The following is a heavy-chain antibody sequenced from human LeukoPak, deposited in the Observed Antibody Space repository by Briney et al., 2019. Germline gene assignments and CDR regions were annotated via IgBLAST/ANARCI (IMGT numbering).Heavy chain of an antibody. D-gene: IGHD3-10*01. J-gene: IGHJ6*02. V-gene: IGHV3-66*01. Sequence: PGGSLRLSCAASGFTVSSNFMSWVRQAPGKGLEWVSVIYSGGSTYYADSVKGRFTISRDNSKNTLYLQMNSLRVEDTAVYYCARDPYYGSGKYYHGMDLWGQGTTVTVSS. CDR2: IYSGGST. CDR3: ARDPYYGSGKYYHGMDL. CDR1: GFTVSSNF.